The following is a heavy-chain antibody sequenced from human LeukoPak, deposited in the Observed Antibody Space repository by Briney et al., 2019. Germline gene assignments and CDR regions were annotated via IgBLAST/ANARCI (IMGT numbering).Heavy chain of an antibody. CDR3: ARDRTYYDSSGYLDY. Sequence: ASVKVSCKASGYTFTGYYMHWVRQAPGQGLEWMGWINPNSGGTNYVQKFQGRVTMTRDTSISTAYMELSRLRSDDTAVYYCARDRTYYDSSGYLDYWGQGTLVTVSS. J-gene: IGHJ4*02. V-gene: IGHV1-2*02. D-gene: IGHD3-22*01. CDR2: INPNSGGT. CDR1: GYTFTGYY.